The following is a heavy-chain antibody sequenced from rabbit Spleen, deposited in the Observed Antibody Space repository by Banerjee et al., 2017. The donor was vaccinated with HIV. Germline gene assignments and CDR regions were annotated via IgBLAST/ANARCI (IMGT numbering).Heavy chain of an antibody. CDR2: IDPVFGFT. Sequence: QLEESGGGLVKPEGSLTLTCKASGVSLSDKDVMCWVRQAPGKGLEWIGYIDPVFGFTNYANSVKGRFTISSHNAQNTLYLQLHSLTAADTATYFCVRGASGSGYYSLWGQGTLVTVS. J-gene: IGHJ4*01. V-gene: IGHV1S7*01. CDR1: GVSLSDKD. CDR3: VRGASGSGYYSL. D-gene: IGHD1-1*01.